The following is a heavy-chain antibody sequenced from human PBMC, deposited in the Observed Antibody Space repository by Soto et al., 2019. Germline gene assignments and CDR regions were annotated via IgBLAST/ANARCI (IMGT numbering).Heavy chain of an antibody. CDR3: SKDQLGDPKDFDQ. V-gene: IGHV3-23*01. Sequence: GGSLRLSCAASGFTFSTYAMSWVRQTPRKGLEWVSALSGSGGTTYYADSVKGRFTISRDNSKNTLYLQMNNVRAEDTAVYYCSKDQLGDPKDFDQWGQGTLVTFSS. J-gene: IGHJ4*02. CDR2: LSGSGGTT. D-gene: IGHD2-21*02. CDR1: GFTFSTYA.